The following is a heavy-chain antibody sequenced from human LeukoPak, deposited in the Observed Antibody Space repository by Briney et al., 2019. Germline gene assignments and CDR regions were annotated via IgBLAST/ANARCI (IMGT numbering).Heavy chain of an antibody. V-gene: IGHV1-46*01. Sequence: GASVKVSCKASGYTFTSYYIHWVRQAPGQGLEWMGIINPSGGSTSYAQKFQGRVIMTRDMSTSTVYMELSSLRFEDTAVYYCARVPDAIRWVWWFDPWGQGTLVTVSS. CDR1: GYTFTSYY. D-gene: IGHD2-2*02. J-gene: IGHJ5*02. CDR3: ARVPDAIRWVWWFDP. CDR2: INPSGGST.